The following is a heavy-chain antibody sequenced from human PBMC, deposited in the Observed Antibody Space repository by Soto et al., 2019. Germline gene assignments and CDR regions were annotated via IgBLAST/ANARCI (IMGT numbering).Heavy chain of an antibody. CDR2: INPYNVKT. V-gene: IGHV1-18*01. Sequence: QVRLVQSGAEVKKPGASGKVSCKVSGYTFTIYGIGWVRQAPGQGLEWMGWINPYNVKTNYAQKLQGRVTMTTDTSTNTAYMELRSLRSDDTAVYYCARDWFGIDYWGQGTLVTVSS. CDR3: ARDWFGIDY. CDR1: GYTFTIYG. J-gene: IGHJ4*02. D-gene: IGHD3-16*01.